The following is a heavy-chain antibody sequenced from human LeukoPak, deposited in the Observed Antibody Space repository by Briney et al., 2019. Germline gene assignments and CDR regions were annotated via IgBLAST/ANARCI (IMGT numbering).Heavy chain of an antibody. CDR3: ARQRGSKRAFDY. D-gene: IGHD1-26*01. V-gene: IGHV3-23*01. CDR1: GYTFSSYA. Sequence: QPGGSLRLSCAASGYTFSSYAMSWVRQAPGKGLEWVSAISGSGGSTYYADSVKGRFTISRDNSKNTLYLQMNSLRAEDTAVYYCARQRGSKRAFDYWGQGTLVTVSS. CDR2: ISGSGGST. J-gene: IGHJ4*02.